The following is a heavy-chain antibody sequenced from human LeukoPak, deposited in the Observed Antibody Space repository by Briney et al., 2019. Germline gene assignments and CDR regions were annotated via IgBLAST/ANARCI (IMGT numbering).Heavy chain of an antibody. J-gene: IGHJ4*02. Sequence: PGGSLRLSCAASGFTFYNYAMSWVRQAPGKGLEWVSSISSSSSYIYYADSVKGRFTISRDNSKNTLYLQMNSLRAEDTAVYYCAKWGYSYGYSDYWGQGILVTVSS. CDR2: ISSSSSYI. V-gene: IGHV3-23*01. CDR3: AKWGYSYGYSDY. CDR1: GFTFYNYA. D-gene: IGHD5-18*01.